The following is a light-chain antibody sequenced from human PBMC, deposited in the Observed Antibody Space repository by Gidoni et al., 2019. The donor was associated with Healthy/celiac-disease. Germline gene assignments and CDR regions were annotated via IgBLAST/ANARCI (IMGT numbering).Light chain of an antibody. J-gene: IGKJ1*01. Sequence: DNVLTQSPATLSLSPGERATLSCRASQTVSRYLDWYQQKPGQAPRLLIYATSNRATGIPARFSGSGSGTDFTLTISSLEPEDFAVYYCQQRMNWPRTFGQGTKVEI. CDR2: ATS. V-gene: IGKV3-11*01. CDR3: QQRMNWPRT. CDR1: QTVSRY.